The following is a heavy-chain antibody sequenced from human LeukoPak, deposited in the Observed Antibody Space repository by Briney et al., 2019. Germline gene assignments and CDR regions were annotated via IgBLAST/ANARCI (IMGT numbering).Heavy chain of an antibody. CDR2: IYYSGST. V-gene: IGHV4-31*03. CDR1: GGSISSGGYY. D-gene: IGHD5-18*01. Sequence: SQTLSLTCTVSGGSISSGGYYWSWIRQHPGKGLEWIGYIYYSGSTYYNPSLKSRVTISVDTSENQFSLKLNSVTAADTAVYYCARDRIGYSYDVYYFDYWGQGTLVTVSS. CDR3: ARDRIGYSYDVYYFDY. J-gene: IGHJ4*02.